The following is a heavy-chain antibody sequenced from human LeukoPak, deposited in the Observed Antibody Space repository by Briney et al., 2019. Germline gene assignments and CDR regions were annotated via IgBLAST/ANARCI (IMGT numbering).Heavy chain of an antibody. D-gene: IGHD2-15*01. CDR2: ISYSSETI. J-gene: IGHJ4*02. CDR1: GFPFDEHA. Sequence: QSGGSLRLSCAASGFPFDEHAMHWVRQAPGKGLEWVSGISYSSETIGYVDSVKVRFTISRDNSKNTLYLHMNTLRAEDTAVYYCARANWHSRGTLYYFDHWGQGTLVTVSS. V-gene: IGHV3-9*01. CDR3: ARANWHSRGTLYYFDH.